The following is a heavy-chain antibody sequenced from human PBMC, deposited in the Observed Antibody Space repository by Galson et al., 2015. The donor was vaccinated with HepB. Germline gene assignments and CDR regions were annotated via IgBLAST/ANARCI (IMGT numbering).Heavy chain of an antibody. CDR2: INPYDGST. D-gene: IGHD4-11*01. J-gene: IGHJ6*02. CDR3: ARDLTKNHKQIRKYYYHGLDV. CDR1: GYTFTTYY. Sequence: SVKVSCKASGYTFTTYYLHWVRQAPGQGLEWMGIINPYDGSTHYAQKFQDRVTITRDTSTSTLYMELSSLSSEDTAMYYCARDLTKNHKQIRKYYYHGLDVWGPGTTVTVS. V-gene: IGHV1-46*01.